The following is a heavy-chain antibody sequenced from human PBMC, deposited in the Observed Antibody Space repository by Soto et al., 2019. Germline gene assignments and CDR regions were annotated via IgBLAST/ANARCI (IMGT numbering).Heavy chain of an antibody. J-gene: IGHJ4*02. CDR3: ARDNRGYSYGQPVDY. D-gene: IGHD5-18*01. V-gene: IGHV1-18*01. CDR2: ISAYNGNT. CDR1: GYTFTSYG. Sequence: QVQLVQSGAEVKKPGASVKVSCKASGYTFTSYGISWVRQAPGQGLEWMGWISAYNGNTNYAQKLQGRVTMTTDTSTSTAYMELRRLRSDDTAVYYCARDNRGYSYGQPVDYWGQGTLVTVSS.